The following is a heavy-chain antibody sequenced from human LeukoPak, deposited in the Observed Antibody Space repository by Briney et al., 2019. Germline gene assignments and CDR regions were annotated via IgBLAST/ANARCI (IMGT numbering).Heavy chain of an antibody. Sequence: SETLSLTCTVSGGSVRRGNYYWTWIRQPAGSGLEWIGRIYTSGTTDYNPSLRTRVTISVDASRNQFSLNLSSVTAADTAVYYCARHGSRYWFDPWGQGTLVTVSS. CDR3: ARHGSRYWFDP. J-gene: IGHJ5*02. CDR2: IYTSGTT. CDR1: GGSVRRGNYY. V-gene: IGHV4-61*02.